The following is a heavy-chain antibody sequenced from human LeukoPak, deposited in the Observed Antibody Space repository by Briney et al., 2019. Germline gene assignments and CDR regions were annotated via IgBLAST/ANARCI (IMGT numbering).Heavy chain of an antibody. J-gene: IGHJ3*02. Sequence: SETLSLTCTVSGNSIGSHYWSWIRQPPGKGLEWIGYIFYVGSTNYNPSLKSRVTISVDTSKNQFSLKLNSVTAADTAVYYCARDYYDSRGEAFDIWGQGTMVTVSS. CDR3: ARDYYDSRGEAFDI. D-gene: IGHD3-22*01. CDR1: GNSIGSHY. CDR2: IFYVGST. V-gene: IGHV4-59*11.